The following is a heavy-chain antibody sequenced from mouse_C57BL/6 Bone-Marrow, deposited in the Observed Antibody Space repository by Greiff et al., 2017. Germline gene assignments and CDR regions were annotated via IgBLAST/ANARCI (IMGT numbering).Heavy chain of an antibody. CDR2: IHPNSGST. Sequence: QVQLQQSGAELVKPGASVKLSCKASGYTFTSYWMHWVQQRPGQGLEWIGMIHPNSGSTNYTEKFKSKVTLTVDKSSSTAYMQLSSLSSEDSAVYYCARGITTVVATPWFAYWGQGILVTVSA. V-gene: IGHV1-64*01. D-gene: IGHD1-1*01. CDR1: GYTFTSYW. CDR3: ARGITTVVATPWFAY. J-gene: IGHJ3*01.